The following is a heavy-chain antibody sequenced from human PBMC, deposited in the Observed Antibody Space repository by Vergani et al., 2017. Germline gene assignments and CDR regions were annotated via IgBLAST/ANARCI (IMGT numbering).Heavy chain of an antibody. CDR3: ARDRGRGFDP. CDR1: GGSISSYY. J-gene: IGHJ5*02. Sequence: QVQLQGSGPGLVKPSETLSLTCTVSGGSISSYYWSWIRQPPGKGLEWIGYIYYSGSTNYNPSLKSRVTISVDTSKNQFSLKLSSVTAADTAVYYCARDRGRGFDPWGQGTLVTVSS. D-gene: IGHD3-16*01. V-gene: IGHV4-59*01. CDR2: IYYSGST.